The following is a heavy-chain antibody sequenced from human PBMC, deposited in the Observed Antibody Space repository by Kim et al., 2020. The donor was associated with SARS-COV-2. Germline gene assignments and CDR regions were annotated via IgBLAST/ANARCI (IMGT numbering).Heavy chain of an antibody. Sequence: ASVKVSCKASGYTFTGYYMHWVRPAPGQGLEWMGRINANSGGTNYAQKFQGRVTMTRDTSISTAYMELSRLRSDDTAVYYCARALTRSGYYNYYYYYMDVWGTGNTVTFSS. CDR2: INANSGGT. CDR3: ARALTRSGYYNYYYYYMDV. V-gene: IGHV1-2*06. J-gene: IGHJ6*03. CDR1: GYTFTGYY. D-gene: IGHD3-3*01.